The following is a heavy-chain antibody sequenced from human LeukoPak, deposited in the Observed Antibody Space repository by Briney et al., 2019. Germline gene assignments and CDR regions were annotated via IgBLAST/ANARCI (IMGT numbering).Heavy chain of an antibody. CDR3: ASCHGDYYYYMDV. V-gene: IGHV1-69*13. CDR1: GGTFSSYA. D-gene: IGHD3-16*01. CDR2: IIPIFGTA. Sequence: GASVKVSCKASGGTFSSYAISWVRQAPGQGLEWMGGIIPIFGTANYAQKFQGRVTITADESTSTAYMELSSLRSEDTAVYYCASCHGDYYYYMDVWGKGTTVTVSS. J-gene: IGHJ6*03.